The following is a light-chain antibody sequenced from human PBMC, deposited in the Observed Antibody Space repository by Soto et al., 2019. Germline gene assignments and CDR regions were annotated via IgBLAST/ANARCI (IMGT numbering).Light chain of an antibody. Sequence: QSALTQPASVSGSPGQSITISCTGSSRDVGGYNYVSWYQQHLGKVPKLMIYEVTNRPPGVSNRFSGAKSGNTASLTISGLQAEDEADYYCSSYASTSSAWVFGGGTKLTVL. CDR2: EVT. J-gene: IGLJ3*02. CDR3: SSYASTSSAWV. CDR1: SRDVGGYNY. V-gene: IGLV2-14*01.